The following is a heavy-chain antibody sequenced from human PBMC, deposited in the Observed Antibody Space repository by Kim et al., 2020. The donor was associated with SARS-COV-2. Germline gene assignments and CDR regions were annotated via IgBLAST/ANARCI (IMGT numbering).Heavy chain of an antibody. CDR3: ARDSAARTPYYFDY. Sequence: GGSLRLSCAASGFTFSSYAMHWVRQAPGKGLEWVAVISYDGSNKYYADSVKGRFTISRDNSKNTLYLQMNSLRAEDTAVYYCARDSAARTPYYFDYWGQGTLVTVSS. J-gene: IGHJ4*02. D-gene: IGHD1-1*01. V-gene: IGHV3-30*04. CDR1: GFTFSSYA. CDR2: ISYDGSNK.